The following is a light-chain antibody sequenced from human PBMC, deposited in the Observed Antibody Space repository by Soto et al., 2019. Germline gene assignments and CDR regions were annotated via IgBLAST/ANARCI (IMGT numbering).Light chain of an antibody. J-gene: IGKJ1*01. CDR1: QSVTTN. CDR2: GAS. Sequence: EIVMTQSPATLSVSPGERATLSCRASQSVTTNMAWYQQKPGRAPRLLIYGASTRATGIPARFSGSGSGTDFTLTISSLQSEDFAVYYCQQYNNWPPWTFDQGTKVDIK. V-gene: IGKV3-15*01. CDR3: QQYNNWPPWT.